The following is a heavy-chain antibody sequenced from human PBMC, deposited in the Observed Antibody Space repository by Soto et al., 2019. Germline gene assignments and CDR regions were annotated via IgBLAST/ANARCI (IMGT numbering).Heavy chain of an antibody. D-gene: IGHD6-19*01. Sequence: QVQLVQSGAEVKKPGSSVKVSCKASGGTFSSYTISWVRQAPGQGLEWMGRIIPILGIANYAQKFQGRVKITADKSTSTAYMELSSLRSEDTAVYYCARGVTISGWYRGDAFDIWGQGTMVTVSS. CDR3: ARGVTISGWYRGDAFDI. CDR1: GGTFSSYT. J-gene: IGHJ3*02. CDR2: IIPILGIA. V-gene: IGHV1-69*02.